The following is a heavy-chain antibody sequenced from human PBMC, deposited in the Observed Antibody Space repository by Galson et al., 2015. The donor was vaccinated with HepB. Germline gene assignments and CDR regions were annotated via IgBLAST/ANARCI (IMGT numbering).Heavy chain of an antibody. CDR2: IYPGDSDT. CDR1: GYSFTSYW. D-gene: IGHD3-10*01. J-gene: IGHJ6*02. CDR3: ARHRYGSGSYYGPYYYGMDV. Sequence: QSGAEVKKPGESLKISCTGSGYSFTSYWIGWVRQMPGKGLEWMGIIYPGDSDTRYSPSFQGQVTISADKSISTAYLQWSSLKASDTAMYYCARHRYGSGSYYGPYYYGMDVWGQGTTVTVSS. V-gene: IGHV5-51*01.